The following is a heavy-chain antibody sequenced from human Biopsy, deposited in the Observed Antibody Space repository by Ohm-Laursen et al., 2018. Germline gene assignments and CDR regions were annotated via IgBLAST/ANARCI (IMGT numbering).Heavy chain of an antibody. CDR1: GESFNGYY. CDR3: VRGVDYYDPYHYYALDV. D-gene: IGHD3-22*01. CDR2: INHSGRT. Sequence: SDTLSLTCAVYGESFNGYYWSWIRQTPGKGLEWIGEINHSGRTNYNPSLKSRVTISVDTSKNQFFLKLRSVTAADTAVYYCVRGVDYYDPYHYYALDVWGQGTTVTVSS. J-gene: IGHJ6*02. V-gene: IGHV4-34*01.